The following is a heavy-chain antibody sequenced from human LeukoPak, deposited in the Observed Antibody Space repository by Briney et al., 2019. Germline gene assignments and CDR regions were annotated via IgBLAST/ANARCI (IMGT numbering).Heavy chain of an antibody. Sequence: GASVKVSCKASGYSFSSYGINWVRQAPGQGLEWMGWISTYNGNTNYAQKLQGRVTMTTDTSTSTAYMELRSLRSDDTAVYYCARTQYSSKLYYYYYMDVWGKGTTVTVSS. D-gene: IGHD6-13*01. J-gene: IGHJ6*03. V-gene: IGHV1-18*01. CDR3: ARTQYSSKLYYYYYMDV. CDR2: ISTYNGNT. CDR1: GYSFSSYG.